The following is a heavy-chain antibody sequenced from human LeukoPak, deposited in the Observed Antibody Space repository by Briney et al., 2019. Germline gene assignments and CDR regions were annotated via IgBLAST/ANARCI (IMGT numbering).Heavy chain of an antibody. D-gene: IGHD3-22*01. CDR3: AREYYDSSGLKHAFDI. CDR2: IDPDSGGT. Sequence: EASVKVSCKTSGYTFTDYYIHWVRQAPGQGLEWMGCIDPDSGGTKSPQRFQGRVTVTRDTSITTAYMELSRLSFADTAVYYCAREYYDSSGLKHAFDIWGQGTMVTVSS. V-gene: IGHV1-2*02. J-gene: IGHJ3*02. CDR1: GYTFTDYY.